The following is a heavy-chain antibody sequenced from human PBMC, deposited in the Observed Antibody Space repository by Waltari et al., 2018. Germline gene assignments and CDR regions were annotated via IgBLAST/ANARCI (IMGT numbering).Heavy chain of an antibody. D-gene: IGHD3-16*01. CDR1: GGSISSSSYY. CDR3: ARFSHYDYSDY. V-gene: IGHV4-39*07. Sequence: QLQLQESGPGLVKPSETLSLTCTVSGGSISSSSYYWGWIRQPPGKGLGWIGSIYYSGSTYYNPSLKSRVTISVDTSKNQFSLKLSSVTAADTAVYYCARFSHYDYSDYWGQGTLVTVSS. CDR2: IYYSGST. J-gene: IGHJ4*02.